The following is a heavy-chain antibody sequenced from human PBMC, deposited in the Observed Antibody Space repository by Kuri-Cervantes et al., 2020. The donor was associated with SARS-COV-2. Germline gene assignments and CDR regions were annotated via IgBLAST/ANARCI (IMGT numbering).Heavy chain of an antibody. CDR1: GYTFTGYY. V-gene: IGHV1-2*02. CDR3: ARGGRASRFMFEY. CDR2: INPNSGGT. D-gene: IGHD3-16*01. J-gene: IGHJ4*02. Sequence: ASVKVSCKASGYTFTGYYMHWVRQAPGQGLEWMGWINPNSGGTNYAQKFQGRVTMTRDTSTSTVYMELSSLRSEDTAVYYCARGGRASRFMFEYWGQGTLVTVSS.